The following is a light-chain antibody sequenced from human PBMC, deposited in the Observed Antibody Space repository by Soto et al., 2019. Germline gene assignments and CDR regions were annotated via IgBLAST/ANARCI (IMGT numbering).Light chain of an antibody. CDR1: QSISSW. Sequence: DIQMTQSPSTLSASVGDRVTITCRASQSISSWLAWYQQKPGKAPKLLIYQASNLESGVPSRFSGSGSWTEFTLTISSLQPDDFATYYCQQYDTYPITFGPGTKVDIK. CDR2: QAS. J-gene: IGKJ3*01. V-gene: IGKV1-5*03. CDR3: QQYDTYPIT.